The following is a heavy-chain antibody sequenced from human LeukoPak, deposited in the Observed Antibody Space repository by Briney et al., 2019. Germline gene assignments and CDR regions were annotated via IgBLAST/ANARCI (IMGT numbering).Heavy chain of an antibody. CDR3: ARNSQLWYKYYFDY. V-gene: IGHV4-34*01. CDR1: GGSFSGYY. D-gene: IGHD5-18*01. CDR2: INHSGST. Sequence: SETLSLTCAVYGGSFSGYYWSWIRQPPAKGVEWIGEINHSGSTNYNPSLMSRGTISVDTSKNQFSLKLSSVTAADTAVYYCARNSQLWYKYYFDYWGQGTLVTVSS. J-gene: IGHJ4*02.